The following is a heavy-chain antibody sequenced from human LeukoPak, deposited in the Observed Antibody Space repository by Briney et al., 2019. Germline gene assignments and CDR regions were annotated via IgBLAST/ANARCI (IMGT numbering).Heavy chain of an antibody. D-gene: IGHD6-19*01. Sequence: GGSLRLSCAASGFTVSSNYMSWVRQAPGKGLEWVSVIYSGGSTYYADSVKGRFTISRDNSKNTLYLQMNSLRAEDTAVYYCVRVVDGWFGWFDSWGQGTLVTVSS. CDR2: IYSGGST. J-gene: IGHJ5*01. V-gene: IGHV3-53*01. CDR1: GFTVSSNY. CDR3: VRVVDGWFGWFDS.